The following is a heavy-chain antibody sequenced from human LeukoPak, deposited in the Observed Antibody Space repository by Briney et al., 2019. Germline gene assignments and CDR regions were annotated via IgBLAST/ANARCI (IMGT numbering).Heavy chain of an antibody. D-gene: IGHD1-26*01. Sequence: GESLKISCKGSGYSFTSYWIGWVRQMPGKGLEWMGIIYPGDSDTRYSPSFQGQVTISADKSISTAYLQWSSLKASDTAMYYCPNPLTRSSLLVGYYGTAVGAKGPRSPSP. J-gene: IGHJ6*02. CDR2: IYPGDSDT. CDR1: GYSFTSYW. V-gene: IGHV5-51*01. CDR3: PNPLTRSSLLVGYYGTAV.